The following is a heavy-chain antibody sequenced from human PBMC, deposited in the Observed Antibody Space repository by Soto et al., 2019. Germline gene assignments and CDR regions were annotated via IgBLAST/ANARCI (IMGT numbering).Heavy chain of an antibody. D-gene: IGHD3-16*01. CDR3: ARDGWGSNWYFDL. CDR2: ISYDGKQT. V-gene: IGHV3-30*03. CDR1: GVTFKDYG. J-gene: IGHJ2*01. Sequence: LRLSCGAPGVTFKDYGMHWVRQAPGKGLEWVAVISYDGKQTYYADSVKGRFTISKDKSKRTLFLQMNSLRVDDTAVYYSARDGWGSNWYFDLWGRGTLVTVSS.